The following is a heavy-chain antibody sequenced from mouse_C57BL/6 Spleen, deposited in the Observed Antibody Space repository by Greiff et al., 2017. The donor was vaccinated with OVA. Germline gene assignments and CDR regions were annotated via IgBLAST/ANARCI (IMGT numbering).Heavy chain of an antibody. Sequence: EVKLMESGGGLVQSGRSLRLSCATSGFTFSDFYMEWVRQAPGKGLEWIAASRNKANDYTTEYSASVKGRFIVSRDTSQSILYLQMNALRAEDTAIYYCARDAGDYDFYFDYWGQGTTLTVSS. V-gene: IGHV7-1*01. CDR3: ARDAGDYDFYFDY. CDR2: SRNKANDYTT. J-gene: IGHJ2*01. D-gene: IGHD2-4*01. CDR1: GFTFSDFY.